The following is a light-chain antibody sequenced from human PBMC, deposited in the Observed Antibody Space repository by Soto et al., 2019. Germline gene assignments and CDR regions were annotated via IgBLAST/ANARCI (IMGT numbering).Light chain of an antibody. CDR2: KAS. Sequence: DIQIPQYPSTLSASAGNRVTITFRGRQSILSWLAWYQQTPGKAPKLLIYKASTLESGVLSRFRSSGSGAVCTLTISSLQHDDVATYCCQHYNCFSEAFGQGTKVDIK. CDR3: QHYNCFSEA. J-gene: IGKJ1*01. V-gene: IGKV1-5*03. CDR1: QSILSW.